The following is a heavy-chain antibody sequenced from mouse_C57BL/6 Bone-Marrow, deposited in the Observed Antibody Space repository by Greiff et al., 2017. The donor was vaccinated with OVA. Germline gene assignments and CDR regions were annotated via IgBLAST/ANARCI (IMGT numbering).Heavy chain of an antibody. CDR2: IYPGDGDT. D-gene: IGHD2-1*01. Sequence: QVHVKQSGAELVKPGASVKISCKASGYAFSSYWMNWVKQRPGKGLEWIGQIYPGDGDTNYNGKFKGKATLTADKSSSTAYMQLSSLTSEDSAVYFCAVYYGNYVPFYYFDYWGQGTTLTVSS. V-gene: IGHV1-80*01. J-gene: IGHJ2*01. CDR3: AVYYGNYVPFYYFDY. CDR1: GYAFSSYW.